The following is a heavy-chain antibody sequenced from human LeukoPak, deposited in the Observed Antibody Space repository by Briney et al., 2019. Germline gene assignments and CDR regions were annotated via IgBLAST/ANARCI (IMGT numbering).Heavy chain of an antibody. CDR1: GFTLSSYW. J-gene: IGHJ4*02. Sequence: GGSLRLSCAASGFTLSSYWMHWVRQAPGKGLVWVSRINSDGSSISYADCVKGRFTISRDNAKNTLYLQMNSLRAEDTAVYYCARAGSSGWDYWGQGTLVTVSS. CDR2: INSDGSSI. D-gene: IGHD6-19*01. V-gene: IGHV3-74*01. CDR3: ARAGSSGWDY.